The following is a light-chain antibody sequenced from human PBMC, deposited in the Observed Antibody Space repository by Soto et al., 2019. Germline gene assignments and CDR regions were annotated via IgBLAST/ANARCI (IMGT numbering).Light chain of an antibody. V-gene: IGLV1-44*01. Sequence: QSALTQPPSLSGTPGQSVTISCSGSSSNIGSNNVYWYQQLPGTAPKLLIYSNNQRPSGVPDRFSGSKSGTSASLAISGLQSEDEADYYCAAWDDILNGVYVFGPGTKLTVL. CDR2: SNN. CDR3: AAWDDILNGVYV. J-gene: IGLJ1*01. CDR1: SSNIGSNN.